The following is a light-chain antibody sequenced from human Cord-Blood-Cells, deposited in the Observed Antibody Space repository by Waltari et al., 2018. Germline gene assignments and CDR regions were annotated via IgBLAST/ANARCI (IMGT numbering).Light chain of an antibody. CDR3: QQANSFPQIT. CDR1: PGISSW. CDR2: AAS. V-gene: IGKV1D-12*01. J-gene: IGKJ5*01. Sequence: DIQMTQSPSSVSASVGDRVTITCRASPGISSWLAWYQQKPGKAPKLLIYAASSLQSGVPSRCSGSGSGTDFTLTISSLQPEDFATYYCQQANSFPQITFGQGTRLEIK.